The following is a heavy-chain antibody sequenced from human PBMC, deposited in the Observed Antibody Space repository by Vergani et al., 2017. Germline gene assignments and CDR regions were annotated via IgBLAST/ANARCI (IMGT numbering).Heavy chain of an antibody. CDR3: AKEYSSSSPYYYYYGMDV. CDR1: GFTFSSYA. Sequence: QVQLVESGGGVVQPGRSLRLSCAASGFTFSSYAMHWVRQAPGKGLEWVAVISYDGSNKYYADSVKGRFTISRDNSKNTLYLQMNSLRAEDTAVYYCAKEYSSSSPYYYYYGMDVWGQGTTVTVSS. J-gene: IGHJ6*02. D-gene: IGHD6-6*01. CDR2: ISYDGSNK. V-gene: IGHV3-30*04.